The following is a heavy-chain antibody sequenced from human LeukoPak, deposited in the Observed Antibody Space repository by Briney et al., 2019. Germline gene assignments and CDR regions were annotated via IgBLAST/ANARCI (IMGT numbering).Heavy chain of an antibody. CDR1: GGTFSSYA. Sequence: GASVKVSCKASGGTFSSYAISWVRQAPRQGLEWMGGIIPIFGTANYAQKFQGRVTITADESTSTAYMELSSLRSEDTAVYYCARAPICSGGSCYDYYYGMDVWGQGTTVTVSS. V-gene: IGHV1-69*13. J-gene: IGHJ6*02. CDR2: IIPIFGTA. D-gene: IGHD2-15*01. CDR3: ARAPICSGGSCYDYYYGMDV.